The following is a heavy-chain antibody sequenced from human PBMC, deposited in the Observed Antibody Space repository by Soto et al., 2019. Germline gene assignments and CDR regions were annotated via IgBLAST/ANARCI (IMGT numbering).Heavy chain of an antibody. J-gene: IGHJ6*02. Sequence: GASVKVSCKASGYTFTGYYMHWVRQAPGQGLEWMGWINPNSGGTNYAQKFQGWVTMTRDTSISTAYMELSRLRSDDTAVYYCARAERITIFGVVDQYYYYGMDVWGQGTMVTVSS. CDR1: GYTFTGYY. V-gene: IGHV1-2*04. CDR2: INPNSGGT. CDR3: ARAERITIFGVVDQYYYYGMDV. D-gene: IGHD3-3*01.